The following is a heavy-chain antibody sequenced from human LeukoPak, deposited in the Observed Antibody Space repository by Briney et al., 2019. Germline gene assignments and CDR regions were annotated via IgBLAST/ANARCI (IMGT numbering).Heavy chain of an antibody. J-gene: IGHJ4*02. CDR1: GFTFSSYS. V-gene: IGHV3-21*04. CDR3: AKDVSDSSSWSNFDY. CDR2: ISSSSSYI. Sequence: KSGGSLRLSCAASGFTFSSYSMNWVRQAPGKGLEWVSSISSSSSYIYYADSVKGRFTISRDNSKNTLYLQMNSLRAEDTAVYYCAKDVSDSSSWSNFDYWGQGTLVTVSS. D-gene: IGHD6-13*01.